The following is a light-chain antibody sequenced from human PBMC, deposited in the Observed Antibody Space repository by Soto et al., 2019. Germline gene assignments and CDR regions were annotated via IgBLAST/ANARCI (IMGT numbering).Light chain of an antibody. CDR3: QPRSNWPLT. CDR1: QNIYYN. V-gene: IGKV3-11*01. J-gene: IGKJ5*01. CDR2: DAS. Sequence: MTQSPATVSVSPGESATLSCRASQNIYYNVAWYQHRTGQAPRLLIYDASNRATGIPARFSGSGSGTDFTLNLRRLETEELAVYDCQPRSNWPLTVGQRKRPEIK.